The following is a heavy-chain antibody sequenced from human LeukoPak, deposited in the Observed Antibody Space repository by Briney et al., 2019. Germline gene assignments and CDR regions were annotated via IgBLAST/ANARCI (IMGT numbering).Heavy chain of an antibody. Sequence: GGSLRLSCAASGFTFSNYAMSWVRQAPGKGLEWDSAITGSDGTTYYADSVKGRFTISRDNSKNTPYLQMNSLRVEDTAVYYCAQWGDYDILTGYYVSDYWGQGTLVTVSS. CDR3: AQWGDYDILTGYYVSDY. D-gene: IGHD3-9*01. J-gene: IGHJ4*02. CDR2: ITGSDGTT. CDR1: GFTFSNYA. V-gene: IGHV3-23*01.